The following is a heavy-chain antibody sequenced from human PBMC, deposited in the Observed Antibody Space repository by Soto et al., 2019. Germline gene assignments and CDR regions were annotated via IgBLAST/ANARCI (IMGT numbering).Heavy chain of an antibody. D-gene: IGHD2-15*01. V-gene: IGHV4-4*02. J-gene: IGHJ4*02. CDR3: ATLPPRIVVVKTELPT. Sequence: QVQLRESGPGMVRPSGTLSLTCTVSGTSISSTFWWTWVRQHPGKGLEWIGEIYHTGSTKYNPSLKSRVNISVDKANNHFSLELRTVTVADTAVYYCATLPPRIVVVKTELPTWGQGTLVIGSS. CDR1: GTSISSTFW. CDR2: IYHTGST.